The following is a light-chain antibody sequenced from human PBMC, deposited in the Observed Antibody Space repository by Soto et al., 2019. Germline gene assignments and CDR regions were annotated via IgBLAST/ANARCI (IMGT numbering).Light chain of an antibody. Sequence: QSALTQPASVSGSPGQSITISCTGTTSDLGTYNYVSWYQQRPGKAPKLMIYEVTNRPSGVSHRFSASKSGNTASLTISGLQAEDEADYYCSSYTTSSTLVFGGGTKLTVL. V-gene: IGLV2-14*01. CDR2: EVT. J-gene: IGLJ3*02. CDR1: TSDLGTYNY. CDR3: SSYTTSSTLV.